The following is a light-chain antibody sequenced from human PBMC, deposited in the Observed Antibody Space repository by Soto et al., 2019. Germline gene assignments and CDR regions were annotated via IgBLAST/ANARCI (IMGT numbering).Light chain of an antibody. Sequence: QSALTQPRSVSGSPGQSVTMSCTGTGSDVGGYNFVSWYQQHPGRAPKLVIYDVSERPSGVPDRFSGSKSGNTASLTISGLHAEDEADYYCCSYAGSYSLVFGGGTKVTVL. CDR3: CSYAGSYSLV. V-gene: IGLV2-11*01. J-gene: IGLJ2*01. CDR2: DVS. CDR1: GSDVGGYNF.